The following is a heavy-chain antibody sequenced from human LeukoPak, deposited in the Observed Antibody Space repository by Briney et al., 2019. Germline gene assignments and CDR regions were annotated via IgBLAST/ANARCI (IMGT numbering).Heavy chain of an antibody. CDR3: AREQAGFDY. Sequence: GGSLRLSCAASGFTFSSYSMNWVRQAPGKGLEWVSSISSSSSYIYYADSVKGRFTISSDKAKNSLYLQVTSLRAEDTAVYYCAREQAGFDYWGQGTLVTVSS. CDR1: GFTFSSYS. V-gene: IGHV3-21*01. D-gene: IGHD6-13*01. CDR2: ISSSSSYI. J-gene: IGHJ4*02.